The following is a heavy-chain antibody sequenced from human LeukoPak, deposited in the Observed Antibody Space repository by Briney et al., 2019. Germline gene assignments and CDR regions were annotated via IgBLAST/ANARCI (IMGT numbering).Heavy chain of an antibody. Sequence: GASVKVSCKASGYTFTGYYLHWVRQAPGPGHEWKGWINPNSGGTNYAQTFQGRVTMTRYTSISTAYMELSRLRSDDTAVYYCARGWSLLWFGEGYFDYWGQGTLVTVSS. CDR3: ARGWSLLWFGEGYFDY. CDR2: INPNSGGT. J-gene: IGHJ4*02. CDR1: GYTFTGYY. D-gene: IGHD3-10*01. V-gene: IGHV1-2*02.